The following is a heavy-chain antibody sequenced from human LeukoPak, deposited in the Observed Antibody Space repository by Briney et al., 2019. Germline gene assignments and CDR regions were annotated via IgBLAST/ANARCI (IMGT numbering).Heavy chain of an antibody. J-gene: IGHJ3*02. V-gene: IGHV4-61*08. Sequence: PSETLSLTCTVSSGSVTSSGYYWSWVRQPPGKGLEYIGHIYYSRSTNYNPSLKSRVTISVDTSKNQFSLKLRSVTAADTAVYYCARDSASTGYMNAFDIWGQGTMVTVSS. CDR2: IYYSRST. CDR3: ARDSASTGYMNAFDI. D-gene: IGHD3-22*01. CDR1: SGSVTSSGYY.